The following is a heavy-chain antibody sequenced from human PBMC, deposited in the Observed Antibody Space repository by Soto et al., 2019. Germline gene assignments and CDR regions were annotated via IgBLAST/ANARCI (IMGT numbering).Heavy chain of an antibody. CDR3: ARSYYYDSSGYYYNYFDY. Sequence: PSETLSLTCTVSGGSISSGDYYWSWIRQPPGKGLEWIGYIYYSGSTYYNPSLKSRVTISVDTSKNQFSLKLSSVTAADTAVYYCARSYYYDSSGYYYNYFDYWGQGTLVTVSS. J-gene: IGHJ4*02. V-gene: IGHV4-30-4*01. D-gene: IGHD3-22*01. CDR2: IYYSGST. CDR1: GGSISSGDYY.